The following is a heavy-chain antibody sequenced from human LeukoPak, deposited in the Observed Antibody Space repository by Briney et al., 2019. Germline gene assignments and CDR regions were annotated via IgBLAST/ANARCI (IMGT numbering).Heavy chain of an antibody. CDR3: ARLAVAFRLWRYYFDY. CDR2: ISYDGSNK. J-gene: IGHJ4*02. V-gene: IGHV3-30*04. D-gene: IGHD6-19*01. CDR1: GFTFSSYA. Sequence: GSSLRLSCAASGFTFSSYAMHWVRQAPGKGLERVAVISYDGSNKYYADSVKGRFTISRDNSKNTLYLQMHSLRAEDTAVYYCARLAVAFRLWRYYFDYWGQGTLVTVSS.